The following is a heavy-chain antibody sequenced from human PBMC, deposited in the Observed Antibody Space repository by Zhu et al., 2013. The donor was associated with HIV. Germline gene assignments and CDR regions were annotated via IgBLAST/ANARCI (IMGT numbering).Heavy chain of an antibody. V-gene: IGHV1-2*02. CDR1: GYHFPGYY. D-gene: IGHD6-19*01. CDR3: ARDVVSKWLVTPLGTSNYGMDV. Sequence: QVQLVQSGAEVQKPGASVKVSCKASGYHFPGYYIHWVRQAPGLGLEWMGWINTNYGDTHYPENFRGRITIARDTSTSTAYMELTRLTSDDTAVYYCARDVVSKWLVTPLGTSNYGMDVWGQGTTVTVSS. CDR2: INTNYGDT. J-gene: IGHJ6*02.